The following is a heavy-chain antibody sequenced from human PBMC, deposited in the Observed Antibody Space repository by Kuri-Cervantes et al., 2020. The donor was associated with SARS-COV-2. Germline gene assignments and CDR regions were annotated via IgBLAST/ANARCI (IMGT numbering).Heavy chain of an antibody. CDR2: INHTGST. J-gene: IGHJ6*03. CDR1: GGSFSNYY. V-gene: IGHV4-34*01. D-gene: IGHD3-9*01. CDR3: ARGTGYYGGYSYYYYMDV. Sequence: SETLSLTCAISGGSFSNYYWSWIRQPPGKGLEWIGEINHTGSTSYNPSLKTRVAISGGSSSNQFSLRLSSVTAADTAVYYCARGTGYYGGYSYYYYMDVWGKGTTVTVSS.